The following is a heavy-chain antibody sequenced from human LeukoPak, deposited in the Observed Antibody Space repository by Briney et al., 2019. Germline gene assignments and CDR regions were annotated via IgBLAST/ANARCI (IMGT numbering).Heavy chain of an antibody. J-gene: IGHJ4*02. CDR3: ARDSKYQLLYYFDH. V-gene: IGHV3-33*01. D-gene: IGHD2-2*01. CDR2: IWYDGSNK. Sequence: AGRSLRLSCAASGFTFSSYGMHWVRQAPGKGLEWVAVIWYDGSNKYYADSVKGRFTISRDNSKNTLYLQMNSLRAEDTAVYYCARDSKYQLLYYFDHWGQGTLVTVSS. CDR1: GFTFSSYG.